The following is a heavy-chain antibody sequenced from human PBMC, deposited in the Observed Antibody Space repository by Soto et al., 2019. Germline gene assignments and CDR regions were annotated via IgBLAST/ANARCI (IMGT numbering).Heavy chain of an antibody. D-gene: IGHD2-2*01. V-gene: IGHV4-59*08. Sequence: QVQLQESGPGLVKPSETLSLTCSVSGDSISNYYWNWIRQPPGKGLEWIGYIDYSGSTKYNPSLKRRVTISVDTSKNQFSLRLSSVTAADTAVYYCARRKAEEYCSPTSSCLLVFDVWGQGTMVTVSS. CDR3: ARRKAEEYCSPTSSCLLVFDV. J-gene: IGHJ3*01. CDR2: IDYSGST. CDR1: GDSISNYY.